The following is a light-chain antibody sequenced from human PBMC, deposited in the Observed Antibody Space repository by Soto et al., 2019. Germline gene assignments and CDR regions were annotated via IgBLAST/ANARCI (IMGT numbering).Light chain of an antibody. CDR1: SSDVGNYNL. V-gene: IGLV2-23*02. J-gene: IGLJ1*01. CDR3: CSYAGSSTYV. Sequence: QSVLTQPASVSGSPGQSITISCTGTSSDVGNYNLVSWYQQHPGKAPKLMIYEVSKRPSGVSDRFSGSKSANTASLTISGLQAEDEADYYCCSYAGSSTYVFGTGTQLTVL. CDR2: EVS.